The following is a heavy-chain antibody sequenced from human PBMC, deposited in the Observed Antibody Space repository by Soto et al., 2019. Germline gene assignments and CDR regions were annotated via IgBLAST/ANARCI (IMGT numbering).Heavy chain of an antibody. CDR2: ISSSSSTK. CDR3: ATGSSGWYGGFDC. CDR1: GFIFSTYS. D-gene: IGHD6-19*01. J-gene: IGHJ4*02. V-gene: IGHV3-48*02. Sequence: EVQLVESGGGLVQPGGSLRLSCAASGFIFSTYSMNWVRQAPGKGLEWVAYISSSSSTKYYADSVKGRFTISRDNAKNSLYLQMNSLRDEDTFIYHCATGSSGWYGGFDCWGQGTLVTVSS.